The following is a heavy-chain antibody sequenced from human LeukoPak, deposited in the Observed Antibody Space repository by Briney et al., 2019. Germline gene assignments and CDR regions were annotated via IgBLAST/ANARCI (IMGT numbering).Heavy chain of an antibody. CDR2: IRYDGSNK. CDR3: AKDGGGCSSTSCYTGLGDY. J-gene: IGHJ4*02. Sequence: QSGGSLRLSCAASGFTFSSYAMSWVRQAPGKGLEWVAFIRYDGSNKYYADSVKGRFTISRDNSKNTLYLQMNSLRAEDTAVYYCAKDGGGCSSTSCYTGLGDYWGQGTLVTVSS. CDR1: GFTFSSYA. V-gene: IGHV3-30*02. D-gene: IGHD2-2*02.